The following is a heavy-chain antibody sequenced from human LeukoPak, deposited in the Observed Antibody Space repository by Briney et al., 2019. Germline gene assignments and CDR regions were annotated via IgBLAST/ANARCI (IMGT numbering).Heavy chain of an antibody. J-gene: IGHJ4*02. CDR2: IIPIFGTA. Sequence: ASVKVSCKASGGTFSSYAISWVRQAPGQGLEWMGGIIPIFGTANHAQKLQGRVTITADESTSTAYMELSSLRSEDTAVYYCARDYYDILTGYYLLDYWGQGTLVTVSS. V-gene: IGHV1-69*13. CDR1: GGTFSSYA. CDR3: ARDYYDILTGYYLLDY. D-gene: IGHD3-9*01.